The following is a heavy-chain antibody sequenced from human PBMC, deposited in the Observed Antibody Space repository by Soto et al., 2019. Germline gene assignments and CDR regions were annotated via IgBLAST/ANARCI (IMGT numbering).Heavy chain of an antibody. CDR2: IYYSGST. D-gene: IGHD2-15*01. CDR3: ARDSCSGGSCYSPLVAFDI. V-gene: IGHV4-61*01. Sequence: SETLSLTCTVSGGSVSSGSYYWSWIRQPPGKGLEWIGYIYYSGSTNYNPSLKSRVTISVDTSKNQFSLKLSSVTAADTAVYYCARDSCSGGSCYSPLVAFDIWGQGTMVTVSS. CDR1: GGSVSSGSYY. J-gene: IGHJ3*02.